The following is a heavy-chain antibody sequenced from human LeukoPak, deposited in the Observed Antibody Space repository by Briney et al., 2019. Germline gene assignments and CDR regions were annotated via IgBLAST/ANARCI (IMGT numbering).Heavy chain of an antibody. Sequence: GGSLRLSCAASGFTFSSYAMHWVRQAPGKGLEWVAVISYDGSNKYYADSVKGRFTISRDNSKNTLYLQMNSLRAEDTAVYYRAKDRLITGTTGNWFDPWGQGTLVTVSS. D-gene: IGHD1-7*01. CDR3: AKDRLITGTTGNWFDP. V-gene: IGHV3-30-3*01. CDR2: ISYDGSNK. CDR1: GFTFSSYA. J-gene: IGHJ5*02.